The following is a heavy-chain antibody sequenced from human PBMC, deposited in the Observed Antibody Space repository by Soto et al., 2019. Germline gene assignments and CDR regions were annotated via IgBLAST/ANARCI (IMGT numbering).Heavy chain of an antibody. Sequence: PGGSLRLSCAASGFTFSSYSMNWVRQAPGKGLEWVSSISSSSSYIYYADSVKGRFTISRDNAKNSLYLQMNSLRAEDTAVYYCARVYSSGWYVAYWGQGTLVTVSS. CDR2: ISSSSSYI. V-gene: IGHV3-21*01. J-gene: IGHJ4*02. D-gene: IGHD6-19*01. CDR3: ARVYSSGWYVAY. CDR1: GFTFSSYS.